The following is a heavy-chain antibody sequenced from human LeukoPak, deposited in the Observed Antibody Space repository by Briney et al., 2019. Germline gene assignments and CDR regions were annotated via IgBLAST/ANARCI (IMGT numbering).Heavy chain of an antibody. CDR3: ASLIVVVPAAPSWFDP. J-gene: IGHJ5*02. CDR1: GFTFSSYG. D-gene: IGHD2-2*01. V-gene: IGHV3-30*02. CDR2: IRYDGSNN. Sequence: GGSLRLSCAASGFTFSSYGMHWVRQAPGKGLEWVAFIRYDGSNNYYADSVKGRFTISRDNSKNTLYLQMNSLRAEDTAVYYCASLIVVVPAAPSWFDPWGQGTLVTVSS.